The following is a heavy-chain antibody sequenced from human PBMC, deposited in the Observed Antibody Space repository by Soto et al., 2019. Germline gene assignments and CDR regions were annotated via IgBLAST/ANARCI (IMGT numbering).Heavy chain of an antibody. J-gene: IGHJ3*02. D-gene: IGHD3-3*01. V-gene: IGHV4-59*08. Sequence: LETLCLTCTVFEGNISGYYGSWILQPPGKGLEWIGYIYYSGGTNYNPSLKSRVTISVDTSKNQFSLKLSSVTAADTAVYYCARYQRVYDFWSGNNAFDIWGQGTMVTVSS. CDR1: EGNISGYY. CDR3: ARYQRVYDFWSGNNAFDI. CDR2: IYYSGGT.